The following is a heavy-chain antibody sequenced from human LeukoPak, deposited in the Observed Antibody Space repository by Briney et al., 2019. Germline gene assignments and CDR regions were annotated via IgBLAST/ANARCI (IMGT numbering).Heavy chain of an antibody. CDR2: IYSTGST. D-gene: IGHD6-13*01. CDR3: ARQIASAGTAGFDF. V-gene: IGHV4-4*07. Sequence: SETLSLTCSVSGGSISSYYWSWIRQPAGKGLEWIGRIYSTGSTNYNPSLKSRVTMSVDTSKNQFSLRLRSVTAADTAVYYCARQIASAGTAGFDFWGQGALVTVSS. J-gene: IGHJ4*02. CDR1: GGSISSYY.